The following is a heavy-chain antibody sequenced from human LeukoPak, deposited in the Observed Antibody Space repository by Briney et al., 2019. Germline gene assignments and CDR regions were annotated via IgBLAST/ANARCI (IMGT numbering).Heavy chain of an antibody. CDR1: GFTFSSYS. D-gene: IGHD6-13*01. Sequence: GGSLRLSCAASGFTFSSYSMNWVRQAPGEGLEWVSSISSSSSYIYYADSVKGRFTISRDNAKNSLYLQMNSLRAEDTAVYYCARDVAHIAATNYWGQGTLVTVSS. CDR3: ARDVAHIAATNY. J-gene: IGHJ4*02. V-gene: IGHV3-21*01. CDR2: ISSSSSYI.